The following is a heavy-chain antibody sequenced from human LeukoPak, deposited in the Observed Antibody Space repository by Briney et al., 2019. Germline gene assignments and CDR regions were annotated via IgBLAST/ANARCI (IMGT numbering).Heavy chain of an antibody. V-gene: IGHV3-7*01. Sequence: GGSLRLSCAAFGFTFSSYWMSWVRQAPGKGLEWVANIKQDGSEKYYVDSVKGRFTISRDNAKNSLYLQMNSLRAEDTAVYYCASAQGVVVPAARNAFDIWGQGTMVTVSS. J-gene: IGHJ3*02. CDR3: ASAQGVVVPAARNAFDI. CDR2: IKQDGSEK. CDR1: GFTFSSYW. D-gene: IGHD2-2*01.